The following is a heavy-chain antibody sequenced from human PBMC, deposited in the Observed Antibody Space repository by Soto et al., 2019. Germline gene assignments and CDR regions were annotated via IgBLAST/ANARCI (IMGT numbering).Heavy chain of an antibody. CDR3: ARTGGHFLDYGDYRGDAFDI. Sequence: SETLSLTCTVSGGSISSSSYYWGWIRQPPGKGLEWIGSIYYSGSTYYNPSLKSRVTISVDTSKNQFSLKLSSVTAADTAVYYCARTGGHFLDYGDYRGDAFDIWGQGTMVTVSS. CDR2: IYYSGST. CDR1: GGSISSSSYY. D-gene: IGHD4-17*01. V-gene: IGHV4-39*01. J-gene: IGHJ3*02.